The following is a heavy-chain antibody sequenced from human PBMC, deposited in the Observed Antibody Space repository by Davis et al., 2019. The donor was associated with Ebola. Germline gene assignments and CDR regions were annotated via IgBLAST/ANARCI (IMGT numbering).Heavy chain of an antibody. CDR2: ISASSYYI. V-gene: IGHV3-21*01. D-gene: IGHD5-24*01. CDR1: GFTFSSYW. Sequence: GGSLRLSCAASGFTFSSYWMSWVRQTPGKGLEWLSSISASSYYIYYADSLQGRFTISRDNAKNSLYLQMNSLTAEDTAVYYCARDLVEIGATDYWGQGILVTVSS. CDR3: ARDLVEIGATDY. J-gene: IGHJ4*02.